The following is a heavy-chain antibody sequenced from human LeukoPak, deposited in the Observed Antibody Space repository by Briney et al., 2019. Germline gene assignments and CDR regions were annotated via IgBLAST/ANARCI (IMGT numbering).Heavy chain of an antibody. CDR1: GGTFSSYA. J-gene: IGHJ4*02. Sequence: ASVKVSCKASGGTFSSYAISWVRQAPGQGLEWMGRIIPILGIANYAQKFQGRVTITADKSTSTAYMELSSLRSEDTAVYYCARGQRGWEPDYWGQGTLVTVSS. CDR2: IIPILGIA. CDR3: ARGQRGWEPDY. D-gene: IGHD1-26*01. V-gene: IGHV1-69*04.